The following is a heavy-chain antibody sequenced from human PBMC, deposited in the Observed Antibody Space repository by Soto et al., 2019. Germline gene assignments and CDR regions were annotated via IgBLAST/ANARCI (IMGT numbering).Heavy chain of an antibody. CDR2: MNPNSGNT. CDR3: ARGPPILHSSSPRGYGMDV. CDR1: GYTFTGYY. J-gene: IGHJ6*02. Sequence: ASVKVSCKASGYTFTGYYMHWVRQATGQGLEWMGWMNPNSGNTGYAQKFQGRVTMTRNTSISTAYMELSSLRSEDTAVYYCARGPPILHSSSPRGYGMDVWGQGTTVTVSS. V-gene: IGHV1-8*02. D-gene: IGHD6-6*01.